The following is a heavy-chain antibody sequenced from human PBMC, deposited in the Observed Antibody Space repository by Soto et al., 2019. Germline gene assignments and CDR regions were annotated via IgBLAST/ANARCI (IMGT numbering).Heavy chain of an antibody. Sequence: QRQLQESGSGLVKPSQTLSLTCAVSGGSISSGGYSWSWIRQPPGKGLEGIGYIYHSGSTYYNPSLKSRVTISVDRSKNQFSLKLSSVTAADTAVYYCARGPPLGYWGQGTLVTVSS. J-gene: IGHJ4*02. CDR3: ARGPPLGY. CDR2: IYHSGST. V-gene: IGHV4-30-2*01. CDR1: GGSISSGGYS.